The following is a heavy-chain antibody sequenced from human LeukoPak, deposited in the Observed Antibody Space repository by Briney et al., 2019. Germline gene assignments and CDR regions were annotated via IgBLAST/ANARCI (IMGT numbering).Heavy chain of an antibody. V-gene: IGHV1-46*01. J-gene: IGHJ4*02. CDR1: GYTFTSYC. CDR2: INPSGGCP. CDR3: ARGGYCSSTSCSGDLDY. Sequence: ASVNDTCKSSGYTFTSYCMHWVRQAPGQGLDWMGIINPSGGCPSYAQKFEGRITMTRDTATRTVYMELSRLRSEDTAVYYCARGGYCSSTSCSGDLDYWGQGTLVTVPS. D-gene: IGHD2-2*01.